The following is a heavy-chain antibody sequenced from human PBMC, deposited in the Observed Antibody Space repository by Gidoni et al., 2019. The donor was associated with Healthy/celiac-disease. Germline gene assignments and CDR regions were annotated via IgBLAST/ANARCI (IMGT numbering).Heavy chain of an antibody. J-gene: IGHJ5*02. CDR2: SNPSGGRT. V-gene: IGHV1-46*01. CDR1: GYTFTSYY. CDR3: AGGWAIFGGRRWVEP. D-gene: IGHD3-3*01. Sequence: QVQLVQSGAEVKKPGASVKVSCKASGYTFTSYYMHWVRQAPGQGLEWMGISNPSGGRTSYAKKFQGRVHMTRDTSTSQVYMELSRLRSEDTAVYYCAGGWAIFGGRRWVEPWGQGTLVTVSS.